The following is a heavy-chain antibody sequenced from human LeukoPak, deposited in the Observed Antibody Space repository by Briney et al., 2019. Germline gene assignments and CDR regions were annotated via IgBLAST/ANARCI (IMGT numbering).Heavy chain of an antibody. D-gene: IGHD3-22*01. V-gene: IGHV4-59*01. CDR2: IYYSGST. J-gene: IGHJ6*03. CDR1: GGSISGYY. Sequence: SETLSLTCTVSGGSISGYYWSWIRQPPGKGLEWIGYIYYSGSTNYNPSLKSRVTISVDTSEKQFSLRLSSVTAADTAVYYCARGSLDLYYYDSSGFPYYYYYMDVWGKGTTVTVS. CDR3: ARGSLDLYYYDSSGFPYYYYYMDV.